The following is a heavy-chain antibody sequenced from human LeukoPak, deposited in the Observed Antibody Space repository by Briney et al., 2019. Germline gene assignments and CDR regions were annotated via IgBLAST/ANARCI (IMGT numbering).Heavy chain of an antibody. V-gene: IGHV3-30*04. J-gene: IGHJ6*03. CDR1: GFTFSSYA. D-gene: IGHD4-17*01. Sequence: GRSLRLSCAASGFTFSSYAMPWVRQAPGKGLEWVAVISYDGSNKYYADSVKGRFTISRDNSKNTLYLQMNSLRAEDTAVYYCARDGATVTTSRYYYYYMDVWGKGTTVTVSS. CDR2: ISYDGSNK. CDR3: ARDGATVTTSRYYYYYMDV.